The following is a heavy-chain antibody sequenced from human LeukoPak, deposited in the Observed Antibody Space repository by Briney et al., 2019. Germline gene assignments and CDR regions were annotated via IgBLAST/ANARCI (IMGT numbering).Heavy chain of an antibody. CDR3: ARADNGSGSYAFDI. V-gene: IGHV3-33*08. D-gene: IGHD3-10*01. CDR1: GFTFSKYG. CDR2: IWHGQKKE. Sequence: GGSLRLSCAASGFTFSKYGMHWVRQAPGKGLDWVAVIWHGQKKEYYADSVKGRFTISRDNSKNTLDLQMRSLRAEDTAVYYCARADNGSGSYAFDIWGQGTRVTVSS. J-gene: IGHJ3*02.